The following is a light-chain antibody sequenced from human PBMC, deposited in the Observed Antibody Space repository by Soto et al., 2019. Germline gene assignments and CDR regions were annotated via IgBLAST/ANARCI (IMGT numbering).Light chain of an antibody. CDR2: ATS. V-gene: IGKV1-39*01. Sequence: IQMTQSPSSLSASVGDRVTITCRASQSINNFLNWYQQKGGKAPKLLIFATSNLQNGVPSRFSGSGSGTDYTLTISRLQPEDFATYYCQQRYSMALSFGGGTRVEIK. CDR1: QSINNF. CDR3: QQRYSMALS. J-gene: IGKJ4*01.